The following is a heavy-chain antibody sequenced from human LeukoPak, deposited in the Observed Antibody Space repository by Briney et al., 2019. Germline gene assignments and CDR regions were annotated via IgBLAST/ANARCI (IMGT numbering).Heavy chain of an antibody. J-gene: IGHJ4*02. Sequence: AGGSLRRSCAASGFTFSSYEMNWVRQAPGKGLEWVSYISRSGSIIYNADSVKGRFTISRDNAKNSLYLQMNSLRAEDTAVYYCARALSSSGGYWGQGTLVTVSS. CDR3: ARALSSSGGY. D-gene: IGHD6-19*01. CDR1: GFTFSSYE. V-gene: IGHV3-48*03. CDR2: ISRSGSII.